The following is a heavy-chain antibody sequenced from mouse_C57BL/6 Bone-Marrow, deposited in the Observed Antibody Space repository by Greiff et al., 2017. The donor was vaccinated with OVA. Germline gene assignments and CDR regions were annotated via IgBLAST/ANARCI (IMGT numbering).Heavy chain of an antibody. CDR2: IDPANGST. CDR1: GFTITNTY. V-gene: IGHV14-3*01. CDR3: ARWGDVWFAY. Sequence: VQLQQSVAELVRPGASVKLSCTASGFTITNTYMHWVKQRPEQGLEWIGRIDPANGSTKYDPKFQGKATITADTSSSTAYLQLSSLTSEDAAIYYCARWGDVWFAYWGQGTLVTVSA. D-gene: IGHD3-3*01. J-gene: IGHJ3*01.